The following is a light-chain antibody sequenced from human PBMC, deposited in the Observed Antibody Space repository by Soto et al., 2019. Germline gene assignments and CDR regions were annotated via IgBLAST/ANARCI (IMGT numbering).Light chain of an antibody. CDR3: QQYGSSSYT. CDR1: QSVSSSY. V-gene: IGKV3-20*01. J-gene: IGKJ2*01. Sequence: EIELTQSPGTLSLSPGERATISCRASQSVSSSYLAWYQQKPGQAPRLLMYGASSRATGIPDRFSGSGSGTDFTLTISRLEPEDFAVYYCQQYGSSSYTFGQGTKLEIK. CDR2: GAS.